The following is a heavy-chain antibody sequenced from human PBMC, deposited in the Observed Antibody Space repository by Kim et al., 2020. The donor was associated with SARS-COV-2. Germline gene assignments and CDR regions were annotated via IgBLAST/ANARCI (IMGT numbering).Heavy chain of an antibody. CDR2: TYYRSKWYN. Sequence: SQTLSLTCAISGDSVSSNSAAWNWIRQSPSRGLEWLGRTYYRSKWYNDYAVSVKSRITINPDTSKNQFSLQLNSVTPEDTAVYYCARDIVVVPAPDRGYYYGMDVWGPGTTVTVSS. J-gene: IGHJ6*02. CDR1: GDSVSSNSAA. V-gene: IGHV6-1*01. D-gene: IGHD2-2*01. CDR3: ARDIVVVPAPDRGYYYGMDV.